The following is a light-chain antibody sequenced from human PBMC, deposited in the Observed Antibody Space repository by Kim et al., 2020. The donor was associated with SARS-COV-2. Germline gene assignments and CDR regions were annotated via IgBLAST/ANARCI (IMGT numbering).Light chain of an antibody. CDR2: RNN. V-gene: IGLV1-47*01. Sequence: QSVLTQPPSASATPGQRVTISCSGSSSNIGSNYGYWYQQVPGTAPKLLIYRNNQRPSGVPDRFSGSKSGTSASLAISGLRSEDEADYYCAAWDDSLSGVVFGGGTQLTVL. CDR3: AAWDDSLSGVV. J-gene: IGLJ3*02. CDR1: SSNIGSNY.